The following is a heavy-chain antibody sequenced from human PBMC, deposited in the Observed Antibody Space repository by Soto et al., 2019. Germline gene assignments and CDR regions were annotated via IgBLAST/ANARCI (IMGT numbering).Heavy chain of an antibody. Sequence: QLQLLESGPGLVKASETLSLTCNVSGGSISTSSSYWAWIRQPPGKGLEWLANIFYSGSTYYNPSLASRVTVSVDTSKNEFSLKLRSVTAADTAVYYCARQPTTGDTDLWFDPWGPGTLVTVSS. CDR3: ARQPTTGDTDLWFDP. CDR1: GGSISTSSSY. CDR2: IFYSGST. V-gene: IGHV4-39*01. D-gene: IGHD2-21*01. J-gene: IGHJ5*02.